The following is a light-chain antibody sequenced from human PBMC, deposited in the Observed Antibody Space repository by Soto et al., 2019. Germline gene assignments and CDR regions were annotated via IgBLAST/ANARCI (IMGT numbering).Light chain of an antibody. V-gene: IGLV2-14*01. J-gene: IGLJ1*01. Sequence: QSALTQPASVSGSPGQSTTISCTGTSSDVGGYNYVSWYQQHPGKAPKLMIFEVSSRPSGVSYRFSGSKSGNTASLTISGLQAEDEADYYCSSYPSSSTLYVFGSGTKVTVL. CDR1: SSDVGGYNY. CDR3: SSYPSSSTLYV. CDR2: EVS.